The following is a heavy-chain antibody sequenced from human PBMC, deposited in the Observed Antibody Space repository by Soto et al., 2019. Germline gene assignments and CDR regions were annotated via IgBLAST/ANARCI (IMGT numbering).Heavy chain of an antibody. CDR3: ARDDSCAFDI. V-gene: IGHV3-48*01. D-gene: IGHD2-21*01. J-gene: IGHJ3*02. Sequence: PGGSLRLSCAASGFTFTSYSMNWVRQAPGKGLEWVSYIRGNTNYTDSVKGRFTISRDNARSSLYLQMNSLISDDTAVYYGARDDSCAFDIWGQGTMVTVSS. CDR1: GFTFTSYS. CDR2: IRGNT.